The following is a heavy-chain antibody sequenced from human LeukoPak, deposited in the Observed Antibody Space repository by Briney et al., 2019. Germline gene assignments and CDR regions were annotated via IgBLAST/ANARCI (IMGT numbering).Heavy chain of an antibody. CDR2: IRYDGSNE. V-gene: IGHV3-30*02. Sequence: PGGSLRLSCAASGFTFSSYWMSWVRQAPGKGLEWVAFIRYDGSNEYYADSVKGRFTISRDNSKNTLYLQMNSLRAEDTAVYYCAKNGQSGFSFDPWGQGTLVTVSS. J-gene: IGHJ5*02. D-gene: IGHD1-26*01. CDR3: AKNGQSGFSFDP. CDR1: GFTFSSYW.